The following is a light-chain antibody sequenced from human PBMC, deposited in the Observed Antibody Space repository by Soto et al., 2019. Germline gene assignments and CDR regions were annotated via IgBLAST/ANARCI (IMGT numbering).Light chain of an antibody. Sequence: QSVLTQPPSASGTPGQRVTISCSGSTSNIGGNTVNWYQQLPGTAPKLLIYSNNQRPSGVPDRFSRSKSGTSASLAISRLQTEDEAAYYCAAWDDSLNAVIFGGGTKLTVL. V-gene: IGLV1-44*01. J-gene: IGLJ2*01. CDR1: TSNIGGNT. CDR2: SNN. CDR3: AAWDDSLNAVI.